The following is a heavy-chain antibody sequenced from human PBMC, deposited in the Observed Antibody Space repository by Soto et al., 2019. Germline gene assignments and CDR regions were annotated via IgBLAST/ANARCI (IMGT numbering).Heavy chain of an antibody. J-gene: IGHJ4*02. Sequence: TGGSLRLSCAASGFIFSTYGIHWVRQAPGKGLEWVAVIWFDGSNKYYADSVKGRFTISRDNSKNTLYLQMNSLRAEDMAVYYCARGLGTAAGLFDYWGQGTLVTVSS. CDR1: GFIFSTYG. V-gene: IGHV3-33*01. CDR3: ARGLGTAAGLFDY. CDR2: IWFDGSNK. D-gene: IGHD6-13*01.